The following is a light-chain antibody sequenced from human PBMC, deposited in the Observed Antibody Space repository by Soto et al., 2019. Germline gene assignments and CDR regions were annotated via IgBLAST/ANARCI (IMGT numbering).Light chain of an antibody. CDR2: GAS. CDR3: QQYNNWPQT. Sequence: EVVTTQSPATLSVSLGERATLSCRASQTIRSSLAWYQQKPGQAPRLLIYGASTRATDIPARFGGSGSGTEFTLTISSLQSEDSAIYYCQQYNNWPQTFGQGTKVEIK. CDR1: QTIRSS. J-gene: IGKJ1*01. V-gene: IGKV3-15*01.